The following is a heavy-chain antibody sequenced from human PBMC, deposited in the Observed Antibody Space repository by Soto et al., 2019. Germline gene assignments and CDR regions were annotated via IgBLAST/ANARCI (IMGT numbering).Heavy chain of an antibody. CDR2: INPNSGGT. Sequence: GASVEVSCEASGYTFTGYYMHWVRQAPGQGLEGMGWINPNSGGTNYAQKFQGRVTMTRDTSISTAYMELSRLRSDDTAVYYCASTYSGSYPYYYGMDVWGHGPT. CDR3: ASTYSGSYPYYYGMDV. D-gene: IGHD1-26*01. CDR1: GYTFTGYY. V-gene: IGHV1-2*02. J-gene: IGHJ6*02.